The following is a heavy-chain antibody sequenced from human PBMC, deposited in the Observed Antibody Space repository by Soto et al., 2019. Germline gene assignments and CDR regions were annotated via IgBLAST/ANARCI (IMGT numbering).Heavy chain of an antibody. CDR1: GVSISSYY. J-gene: IGHJ4*02. CDR2: IYYSGST. V-gene: IGHV4-59*01. Sequence: SDTLSLTCTVYGVSISSYYWSWIRQPPGKGLEWIGYIYYSGSTNYNPSLKSRVTISVDTSKNQFSLKLSSVTAADTAVYYCARRYGTVFDYWGQGTLVTVS. CDR3: ARRYGTVFDY. D-gene: IGHD6-13*01.